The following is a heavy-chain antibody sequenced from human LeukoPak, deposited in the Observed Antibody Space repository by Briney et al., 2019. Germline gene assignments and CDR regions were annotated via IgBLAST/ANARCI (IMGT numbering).Heavy chain of an antibody. CDR3: ANLKAAAPFDY. D-gene: IGHD6-13*01. J-gene: IGHJ4*02. CDR1: GLTFNNYA. V-gene: IGHV3-23*01. Sequence: GGSLRLSCEASGLTFNNYAMHWVRQSSGKGLEWVSGIGSSGGGTYYADSVKGRFTISRDNSKNTLYLQMNSLRAEDTAVYYCANLKAAAPFDYWGQGTLVTVSS. CDR2: IGSSGGGT.